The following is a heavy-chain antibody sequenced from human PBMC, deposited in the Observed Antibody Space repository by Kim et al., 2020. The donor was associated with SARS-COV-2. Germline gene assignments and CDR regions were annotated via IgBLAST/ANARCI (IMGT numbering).Heavy chain of an antibody. Sequence: ASVKVSCKASGYTFTGYYMHWVRQAPGQGLEWMGWINPNSGGTNYAQKFQGRVTMTRDTSISTAYMELSRLRSDDTAVYYCARDRLVRTGPMVRGVIIPDAFDIWGQGTMVTVSS. CDR2: INPNSGGT. J-gene: IGHJ3*02. CDR1: GYTFTGYY. V-gene: IGHV1-2*02. CDR3: ARDRLVRTGPMVRGVIIPDAFDI. D-gene: IGHD3-10*01.